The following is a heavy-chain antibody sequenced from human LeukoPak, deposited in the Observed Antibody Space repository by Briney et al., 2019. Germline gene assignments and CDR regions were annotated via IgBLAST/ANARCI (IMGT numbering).Heavy chain of an antibody. CDR1: GFTFTSYW. J-gene: IGHJ4*02. Sequence: GESLKISCKGSGFTFTSYWIGWVRQMPGKGLEWMGIIYPGDSDTRYSPSLQGQVTISADRPITTAYLQWSSLKASDTAMYYCARYSADSGMDYWGQGTLVTVSS. V-gene: IGHV5-51*04. CDR3: ARYSADSGMDY. CDR2: IYPGDSDT. D-gene: IGHD3-10*01.